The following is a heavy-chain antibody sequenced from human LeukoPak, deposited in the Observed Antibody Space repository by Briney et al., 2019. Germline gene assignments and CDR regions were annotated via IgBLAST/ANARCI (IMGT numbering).Heavy chain of an antibody. D-gene: IGHD5-18*01. Sequence: SETLSLTCAVYGGSFSGYYWSWIRQPPGKGLEWIGEINHSGSTNYNPSLKSRVTISVDTSKNQFSLKLSSVTAADTAVHYCARGCYSYGYYYFDYWGQGTLVTVSS. CDR2: INHSGST. V-gene: IGHV4-34*01. J-gene: IGHJ4*02. CDR1: GGSFSGYY. CDR3: ARGCYSYGYYYFDY.